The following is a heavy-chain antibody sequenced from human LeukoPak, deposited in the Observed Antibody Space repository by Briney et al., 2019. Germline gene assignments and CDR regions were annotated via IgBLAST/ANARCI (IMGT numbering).Heavy chain of an antibody. CDR3: ARDFVVVPAAILAFDY. D-gene: IGHD2-2*01. CDR2: ISAYNGNT. CDR1: GYTFTGYY. Sequence: GASVKVSCKASGYTFTGYYMHWVRQAPGQGLEWMGWISAYNGNTNYAQKLQGRVTMTTDTSTSTAYMELRSLRSDDTAVYYCARDFVVVPAAILAFDYWGQGTLVTVSS. J-gene: IGHJ4*02. V-gene: IGHV1-18*04.